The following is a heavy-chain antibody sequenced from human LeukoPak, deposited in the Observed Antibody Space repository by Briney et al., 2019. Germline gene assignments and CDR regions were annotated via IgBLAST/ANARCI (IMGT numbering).Heavy chain of an antibody. CDR3: ARVRAIGVGRRYYFDY. Sequence: KPSETLSLTCAVYGGSFSGYFWSWIRQPPGKGLEWIGEINHSGITNYNPSLQSRVTISVDTSNNQFSLKLSSVTAADTAVYYCARVRAIGVGRRYYFDYWGQGTLVTVSS. CDR1: GGSFSGYF. D-gene: IGHD3-16*01. J-gene: IGHJ4*02. CDR2: INHSGIT. V-gene: IGHV4-34*01.